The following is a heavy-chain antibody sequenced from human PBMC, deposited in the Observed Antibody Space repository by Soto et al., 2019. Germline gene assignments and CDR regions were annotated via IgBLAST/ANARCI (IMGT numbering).Heavy chain of an antibody. J-gene: IGHJ6*02. Sequence: QVYLVQSGSDVEKPGASVKVSCKASGYSFTSDGIAWVRQVPGQGPEWMGWISPYNGRTNYAQSVKGRVVMTADTSTNTVYLELRSLRSDDSAIYYCGRCRTDSYAMDVWGQGTTVTVSS. CDR1: GYSFTSDG. V-gene: IGHV1-18*01. CDR2: ISPYNGRT. CDR3: GRCRTDSYAMDV. D-gene: IGHD5-18*01.